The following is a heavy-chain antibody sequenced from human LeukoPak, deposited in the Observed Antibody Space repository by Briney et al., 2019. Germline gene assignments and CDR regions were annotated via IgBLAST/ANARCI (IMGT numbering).Heavy chain of an antibody. V-gene: IGHV3-7*01. CDR3: AREGGYSSGPLRAFDI. CDR2: IKQDETEK. J-gene: IGHJ3*02. D-gene: IGHD6-19*01. CDR1: GFTFSNNW. Sequence: PGGSLRLSCAASGFTFSNNWMTWVRQAPEKGLEWVANIKQDETEKYYVDSVKGRFIISRDNARNSLYLQMNSLRAEDTAVYYCAREGGYSSGPLRAFDIWGQGTMVTVSS.